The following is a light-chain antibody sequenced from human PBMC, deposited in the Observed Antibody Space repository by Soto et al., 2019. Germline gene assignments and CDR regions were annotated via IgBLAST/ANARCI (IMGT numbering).Light chain of an antibody. V-gene: IGKV3-15*01. J-gene: IGKJ1*01. CDR1: QSVSSN. CDR2: GAS. CDR3: QQYNNWART. Sequence: EIVMTQSPASLSVSPGERATLSCRASQSVSSNLAWYQQKPGQAPRPLIYGASTRATGIPARFSGSGSGTEFTLTIFCLQSEDFAVYYCQQYNNWARTFGQGTKVEIK.